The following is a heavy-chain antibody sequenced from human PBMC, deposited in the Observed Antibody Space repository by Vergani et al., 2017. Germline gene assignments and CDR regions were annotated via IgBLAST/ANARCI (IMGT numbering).Heavy chain of an antibody. CDR1: GFTFNTYW. D-gene: IGHD2-8*02. Sequence: VQLVESGGGVVQPGRSLRLSCAASGFTFNTYWMHWVRQVPGKGLMWVARIVEYGNRATYGDFETGRFTISRDNAKNTVFLQMNNLRADDAGVYYCVRTEYCTGIACNTRFDSWGQGALVTVSS. J-gene: IGHJ5*01. V-gene: IGHV3-74*02. CDR3: VRTEYCTGIACNTRFDS. CDR2: IVEYGNRA.